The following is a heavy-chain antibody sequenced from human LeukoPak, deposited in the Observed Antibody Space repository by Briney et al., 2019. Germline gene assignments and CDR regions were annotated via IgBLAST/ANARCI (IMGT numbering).Heavy chain of an antibody. D-gene: IGHD5-18*01. CDR3: ARSPGLDTAVVNRP. CDR1: GYTFTGYY. Sequence: ASVKVSCKTSGYTFTGYYIHWVRQAPGQELEWTGWINPNSGGTNYAQNFQGRVTMTRDTSINTAYMELGRLRSDDTAVYYCARSPGLDTAVVNRPWGQGTLITVSS. V-gene: IGHV1-2*02. CDR2: INPNSGGT. J-gene: IGHJ5*02.